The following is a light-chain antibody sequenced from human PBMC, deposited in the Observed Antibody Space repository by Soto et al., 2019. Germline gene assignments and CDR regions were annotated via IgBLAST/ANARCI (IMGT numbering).Light chain of an antibody. CDR1: QSVSSSD. V-gene: IGKV3-20*01. CDR3: QQYGSSPIT. CDR2: GAS. J-gene: IGKJ5*01. Sequence: EIVLTQAPGTLSLSPGERATLSCRASQSVSSSDLAWYQQKPGQAPRLLIDGASVRATGIPDRFSGSGSGTDFTLTISRLAPEDFAVYYCQQYGSSPITFGQGTRLEI.